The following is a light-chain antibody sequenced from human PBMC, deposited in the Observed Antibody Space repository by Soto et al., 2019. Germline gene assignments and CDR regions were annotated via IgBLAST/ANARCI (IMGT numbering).Light chain of an antibody. CDR3: QQYNSYPRT. CDR2: DAS. CDR1: QTVINW. J-gene: IGKJ1*01. V-gene: IGKV1-5*01. Sequence: DIQMTQSPSTLSASVGDRVTITCRASQTVINWLAWYQQKPGKAPKLLIYDASSLESGVPSRFSGSGSGTEFTLTISSLQPDDFATYYCQQYNSYPRTFGQGTKVDIK.